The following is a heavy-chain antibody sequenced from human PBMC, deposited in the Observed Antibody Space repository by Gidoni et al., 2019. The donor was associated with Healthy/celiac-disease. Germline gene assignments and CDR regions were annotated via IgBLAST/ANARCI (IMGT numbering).Heavy chain of an antibody. D-gene: IGHD4-17*01. CDR3: AREYRNSYGDPEYYFDY. Sequence: EVQLVESGGGLVQPGGSLRLSCAASGFTFRSHDMHWVRQATGKGLEWVSAIGTAGDTYYPGSVKGRFTISRENAKNSLYLQMNSLRAGDTAVYYCAREYRNSYGDPEYYFDYWGQGTLVTVSS. CDR2: IGTAGDT. CDR1: GFTFRSHD. J-gene: IGHJ4*02. V-gene: IGHV3-13*04.